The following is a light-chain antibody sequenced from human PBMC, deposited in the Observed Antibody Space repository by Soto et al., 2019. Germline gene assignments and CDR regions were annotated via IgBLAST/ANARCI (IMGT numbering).Light chain of an antibody. CDR3: QQYYTWPLT. CDR1: QSVSSS. V-gene: IGKV3-15*01. CDR2: GAS. Sequence: IVMTQSPATLSVSPWERVTLSCRASQSVSSSLAWYQQKPGQAPRLLIYGASTRATGIPARFSGSGSGTEFTLTISSLQSEDFAVYYCQQYYTWPLTFGGGTKVDIK. J-gene: IGKJ4*01.